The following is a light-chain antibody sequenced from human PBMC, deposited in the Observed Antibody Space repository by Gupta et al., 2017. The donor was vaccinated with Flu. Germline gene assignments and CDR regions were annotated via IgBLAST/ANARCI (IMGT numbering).Light chain of an antibody. CDR3: QHYGSPPCKGEPSYT. V-gene: IGKV3-20*01. CDR1: QRVTSSY. CDR2: GSS. J-gene: IGKJ2*01. Sequence: IVLTQSPGTLSLSPGERATLSCSASQRVTSSYLPWYQHKPGQSPRLLIYGSSFRATGVPDRCSGSGCATDVTITISRLEPEEWAVYFCQHYGSPPCKGEPSYTFGQGTKLEIK.